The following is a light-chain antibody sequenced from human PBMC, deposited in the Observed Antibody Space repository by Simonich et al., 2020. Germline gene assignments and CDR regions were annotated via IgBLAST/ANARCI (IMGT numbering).Light chain of an antibody. CDR2: EGS. CDR1: SSDVGSYNL. V-gene: IGLV2-23*01. CDR3: CSYAGSSTVV. J-gene: IGLJ2*01. Sequence: QSALTQPASVSGSPGQSITISCTGTSSDVGSYNLVSWYQQHPGKAPKLRIYEGSKRPAGGSNRFSGSKSGNTASRTISGLQAEDEADYYCCSYAGSSTVVFGGGTKLTVL.